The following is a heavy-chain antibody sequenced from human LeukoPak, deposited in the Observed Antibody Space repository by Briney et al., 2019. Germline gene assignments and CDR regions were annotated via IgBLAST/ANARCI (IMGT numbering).Heavy chain of an antibody. CDR3: ARESSSLYYYYGMDV. CDR1: GGSMRSGGDY. V-gene: IGHV4-31*03. Sequence: SLTLSLTCTVSGGSMRSGGDYWRWIRKHPGKGLEWIGYIYYSGSTYYNPSLKSRATISVDTSKNQFSLKLSSVTAADTAVYYCARESSSLYYYYGMDVWGQGTTVTVSS. CDR2: IYYSGST. D-gene: IGHD6-6*01. J-gene: IGHJ6*02.